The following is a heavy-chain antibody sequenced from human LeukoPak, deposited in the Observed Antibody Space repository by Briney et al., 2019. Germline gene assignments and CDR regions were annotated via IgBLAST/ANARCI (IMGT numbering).Heavy chain of an antibody. CDR1: GYTFTSYG. D-gene: IGHD4-17*01. CDR2: ISAYNGNT. V-gene: IGHV1-18*04. Sequence: ASVKDSCKASGYTFTSYGISWVRQAPGQGLEWMGWISAYNGNTNYAQKLQGRVTMTTDTSTSTAYMELRSLRSDDTAVYYCARDQEDDGDYLSYWYFDLWGRGTLVTVSS. CDR3: ARDQEDDGDYLSYWYFDL. J-gene: IGHJ2*01.